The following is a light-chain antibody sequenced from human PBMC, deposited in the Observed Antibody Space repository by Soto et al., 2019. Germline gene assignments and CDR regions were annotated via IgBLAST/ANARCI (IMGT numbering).Light chain of an antibody. CDR3: LQRSNWIT. CDR1: QSVGGRY. Sequence: EIVLTQSPGTLSLSPGERATLSCRASQSVGGRYLAWFQQKPGQSPRLLIYVASTRATGVPDRFSGSGSATDFSLTINRLEPEDSAVYYCLQRSNWITFGQGTRLEIK. CDR2: VAS. J-gene: IGKJ5*01. V-gene: IGKV3D-20*02.